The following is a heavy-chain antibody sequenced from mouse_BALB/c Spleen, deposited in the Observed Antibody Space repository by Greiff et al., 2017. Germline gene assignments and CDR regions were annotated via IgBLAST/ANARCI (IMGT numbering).Heavy chain of an antibody. CDR2: IYPGDGDT. Sequence: QVQLQQSGPELVKPGASVKISCKASGYAFSSSWRNWVKQRPGQGLEGIGRIYPGDGDTNYNGKFKGKATLTADKSSSTAYMQLSSLTSVDSAVYFCARGGGGFAYWGQGTLVTVSA. V-gene: IGHV1-82*01. CDR3: ARGGGGFAY. J-gene: IGHJ3*01. CDR1: GYAFSSSW.